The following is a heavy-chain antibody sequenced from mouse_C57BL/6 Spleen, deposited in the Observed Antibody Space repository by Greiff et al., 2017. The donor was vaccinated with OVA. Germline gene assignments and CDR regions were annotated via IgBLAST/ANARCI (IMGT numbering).Heavy chain of an antibody. V-gene: IGHV1-4*01. CDR2: INPSSGYT. CDR1: GYTFTSYT. J-gene: IGHJ4*01. CDR3: ARTYGSSPYYAMDY. D-gene: IGHD1-1*01. Sequence: QVQLKESGAELARPGASVKMSCKASGYTFTSYTMHWVKQRPGQGLEWIGYINPSSGYTKYNQKFKDKATLTADKSSSTAYMQLSSLTSEDSAVYYCARTYGSSPYYAMDYWGQGTSVTVSS.